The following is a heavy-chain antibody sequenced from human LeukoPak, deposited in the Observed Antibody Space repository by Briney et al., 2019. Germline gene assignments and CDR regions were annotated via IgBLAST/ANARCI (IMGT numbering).Heavy chain of an antibody. CDR2: IYHSGST. CDR3: AREGHPITIFGVVTINWFDP. Sequence: KPSETLSLTCTVSGGSISSGGYYWSWIRQPPGKGLEWIGYIYHSGSTYYNPSLKSRVTISVDRSKNQFSLKLSSVTAADTAVYYCAREGHPITIFGVVTINWFDPWGQGTLVTVSS. CDR1: GGSISSGGYY. V-gene: IGHV4-30-2*01. D-gene: IGHD3-3*01. J-gene: IGHJ5*02.